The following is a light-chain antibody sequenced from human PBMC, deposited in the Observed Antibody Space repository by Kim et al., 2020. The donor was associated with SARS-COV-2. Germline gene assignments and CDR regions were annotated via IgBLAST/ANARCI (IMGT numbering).Light chain of an antibody. CDR2: KTS. V-gene: IGKV1-5*03. Sequence: DIQMTQSPSTLSASVGDRVTITCRASQSISGWLAWYQQKPGKAPKLLIYKTSSLESGVPSRFSGSGSGTEFTLTISSLQPDDFATYYCQQYHSMGTFGQGTKVDI. CDR1: QSISGW. J-gene: IGKJ1*01. CDR3: QQYHSMGT.